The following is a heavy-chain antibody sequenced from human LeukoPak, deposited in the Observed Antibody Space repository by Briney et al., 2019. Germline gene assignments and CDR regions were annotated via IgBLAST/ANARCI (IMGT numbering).Heavy chain of an antibody. CDR2: IKRDGSEK. V-gene: IGHV3-7*01. Sequence: GGSLRLSCAASQLTFSNYCMTWVRQGPGKGLEWVATIKRDGSEKYYVDSVKGRFTISRDNAENSLYLHMNNLRAEDTAVYYCTRGGRSTSYYWEYWGQGTLVTVSS. J-gene: IGHJ4*02. D-gene: IGHD6-13*01. CDR1: QLTFSNYC. CDR3: TRGGRSTSYYWEY.